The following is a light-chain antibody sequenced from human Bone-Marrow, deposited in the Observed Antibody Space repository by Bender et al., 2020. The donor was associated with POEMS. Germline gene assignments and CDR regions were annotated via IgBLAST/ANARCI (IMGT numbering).Light chain of an antibody. CDR1: SSDVGSYDL. V-gene: IGLV2-23*02. J-gene: IGLJ3*02. CDR3: SLYEPTTTLWV. Sequence: QSALTQPASVSGSPGQSITISCTGTSSDVGSYDLLSWYQQHPGKAHKLMIYEVTKRPSGVSNRFSGSKSGNTASLTNSGLQAEDEADYFCSLYEPTTTLWVFGGGTKLTVL. CDR2: EVT.